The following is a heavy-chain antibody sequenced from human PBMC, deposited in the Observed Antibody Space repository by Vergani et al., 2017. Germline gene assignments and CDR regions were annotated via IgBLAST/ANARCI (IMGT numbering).Heavy chain of an antibody. Sequence: EVQLVESGGGLIQPGGSLRLSCAASGFTVSSNYMSGVRQAPGKGLEWVSVIYSGGSRYYADSVKSRFPISRDNSKNTLYLQMNSLRAEDTAVYYCARLYYYYMYVWGKGTTVTVSS. J-gene: IGHJ6*03. CDR3: ARLYYYYMYV. V-gene: IGHV3-53*01. CDR1: GFTVSSNY. CDR2: IYSGGSR.